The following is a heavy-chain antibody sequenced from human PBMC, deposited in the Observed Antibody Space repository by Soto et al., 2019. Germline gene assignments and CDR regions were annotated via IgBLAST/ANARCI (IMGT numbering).Heavy chain of an antibody. CDR1: GYSYTDYW. CDR3: VRQGFSYSGDH. D-gene: IGHD3-10*01. J-gene: IGHJ4*02. V-gene: IGHV5-51*01. CDR2: IYPGDSDS. Sequence: PGESLNISCKGSGYSYTDYWIGWVRQMPGKGLEWMALIYPGDSDSRYSPSFQGQVTITVDKSLNTAYLQWNSLQASDSAIYYCVRQGFSYSGDHWGQGTQVTVSS.